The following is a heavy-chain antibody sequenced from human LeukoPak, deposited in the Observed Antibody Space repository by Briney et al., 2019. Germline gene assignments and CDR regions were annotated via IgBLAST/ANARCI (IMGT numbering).Heavy chain of an antibody. CDR1: GYSISGGYY. Sequence: SETLSLTCAVSGYSISGGYYWGWIRQPPGKGLEWIGSIYHSGSTYYNPSLKSRVTISVDTSKNQFSLKLSSVTAADTAVYYCASRFVSTMVRGVIRDYWGQGTLVTVSS. CDR3: ASRFVSTMVRGVIRDY. V-gene: IGHV4-38-2*01. CDR2: IYHSGST. J-gene: IGHJ4*02. D-gene: IGHD3-10*01.